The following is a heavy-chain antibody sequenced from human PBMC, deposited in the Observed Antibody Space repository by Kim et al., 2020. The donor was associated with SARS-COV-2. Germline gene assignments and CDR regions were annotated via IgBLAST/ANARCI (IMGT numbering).Heavy chain of an antibody. Sequence: SVKVSCKASGGTFSSYAISWVRQAPGQGLEWMGGIIPIFGTANYAQKFQGRVTITADESTSTAYMELSSLRSEDTAVYYCARVANGDYGGYYFDYWGQGTLVTVSS. CDR2: IIPIFGTA. V-gene: IGHV1-69*13. J-gene: IGHJ4*02. CDR1: GGTFSSYA. CDR3: ARVANGDYGGYYFDY. D-gene: IGHD4-17*01.